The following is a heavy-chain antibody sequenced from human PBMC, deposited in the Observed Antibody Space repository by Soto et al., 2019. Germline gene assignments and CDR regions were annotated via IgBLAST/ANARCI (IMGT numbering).Heavy chain of an antibody. CDR2: ISAYNGNT. V-gene: IGHV1-18*01. CDR1: GYTFTSYG. Sequence: ASVKVSCKASGYTFTSYGISWLRQAPGQGLEWMGWISAYNGNTNYAQKLQGRVTMTTDTSTSTAYMELRSLRSDDTAVYYCARSRQRPIAVAGTNWFDPWGQGTLVTVSS. J-gene: IGHJ5*02. CDR3: ARSRQRPIAVAGTNWFDP. D-gene: IGHD6-19*01.